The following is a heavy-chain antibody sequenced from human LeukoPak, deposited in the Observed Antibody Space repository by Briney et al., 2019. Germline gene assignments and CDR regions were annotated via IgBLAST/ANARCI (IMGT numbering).Heavy chain of an antibody. Sequence: SETLSLTCTVSGGSISSGGYYWSWIRQHPGKGLEWIGYISYSGSTYYNPSLKSRVTISVDTSKNQFSLKLSSATAADTAVYYCAREVSGNFDYWGQGTLVTVSS. CDR1: GGSISSGGYY. V-gene: IGHV4-31*03. J-gene: IGHJ4*02. CDR2: ISYSGST. CDR3: AREVSGNFDY.